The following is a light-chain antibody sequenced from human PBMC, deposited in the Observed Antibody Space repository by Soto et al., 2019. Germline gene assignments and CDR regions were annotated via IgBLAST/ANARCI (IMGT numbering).Light chain of an antibody. CDR2: ADN. CDR3: QSYDSSNQGV. V-gene: IGLV6-57*02. J-gene: IGLJ2*01. CDR1: SGSIASNY. Sequence: NFMLTQPHSVSESPGKTVTISCTGSSGSIASNYVQWYQQRPGSAPTTVIYADNQRPSGVPDRFSGSIDSSSNSASLTISGLKTEDEADYYCQSYDSSNQGVFGGGTSSPS.